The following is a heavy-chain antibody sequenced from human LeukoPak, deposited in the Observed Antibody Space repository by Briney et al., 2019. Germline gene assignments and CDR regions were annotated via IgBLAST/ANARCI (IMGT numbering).Heavy chain of an antibody. D-gene: IGHD2-8*01. CDR2: IKEDGSQK. CDR3: ARGMAMVGYFDY. J-gene: IGHJ4*02. V-gene: IGHV3-7*01. Sequence: PGGSLRLSCAGSGFTFSRYWMSWVRRAPGKGLEWVANIKEDGSQKYYVDSVKGRFTISRDNARNSLSLQMNSLRAEDTAVCYCARGMAMVGYFDYWGQGTLVTVSS. CDR1: GFTFSRYW.